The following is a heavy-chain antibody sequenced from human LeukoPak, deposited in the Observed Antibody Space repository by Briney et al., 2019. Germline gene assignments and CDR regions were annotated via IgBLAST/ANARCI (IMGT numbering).Heavy chain of an antibody. CDR2: ISSSSSYI. J-gene: IGHJ6*04. CDR1: GFTFSSYS. V-gene: IGHV3-21*01. D-gene: IGHD6-19*01. CDR3: ARDRWLDGGMDV. Sequence: WGSLRLSCAASGFTFSSYSMNWVRQAPGKGLEWVSSISSSSSYIYYADSVEGRFTISRDNAKNSLYLQMNSLRAEDTAVYYCARDRWLDGGMDVWGKGTTVTVSS.